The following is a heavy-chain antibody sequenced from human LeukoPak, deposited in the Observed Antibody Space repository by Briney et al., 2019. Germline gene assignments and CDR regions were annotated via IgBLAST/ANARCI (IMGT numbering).Heavy chain of an antibody. D-gene: IGHD4-11*01. V-gene: IGHV3-33*06. J-gene: IGHJ4*02. CDR3: AKDAQRGFDYSNSLEN. Sequence: GGSLTLSCVASHFTFSHYGMHWVRQAPGKGLEWVSVIWNDASNQYYANSVKGRFTISRDNSQNTVYLQMNSLRAEDTAVYYCAKDAQRGFDYSNSLENWGQGTLVIVSS. CDR1: HFTFSHYG. CDR2: IWNDASNQ.